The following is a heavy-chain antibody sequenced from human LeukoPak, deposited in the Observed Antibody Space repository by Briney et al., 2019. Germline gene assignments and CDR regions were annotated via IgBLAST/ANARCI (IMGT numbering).Heavy chain of an antibody. D-gene: IGHD3-22*01. CDR1: GYTFTSNY. CDR2: INPSGGST. J-gene: IGHJ4*02. V-gene: IGHV1-46*01. CDR3: ARNHDSSGYTFDY. Sequence: ASVKVSCKASGYTFTSNYMHWVRQAPGQGREWMGIINPSGGSTKYAQKFQGRVTMTSDTSTSTVYMELSSLRSEDTAVYYCARNHDSSGYTFDYWGQGTLVTVSS.